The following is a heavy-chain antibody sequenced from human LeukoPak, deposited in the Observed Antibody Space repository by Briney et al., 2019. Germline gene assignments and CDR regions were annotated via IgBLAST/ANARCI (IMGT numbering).Heavy chain of an antibody. CDR2: MNPNSGNT. V-gene: IGHV1-8*01. CDR3: ARAGKGIWFGESHHYMDV. J-gene: IGHJ6*03. Sequence: ASVKVSCKASGYTFTSYDINWVRQATGQGLEWMGWMNPNSGNTGYAQKFQGRVTMTRNTSISTAYMELSSLRSEDTAVYYCARAGKGIWFGESHHYMDVWGKGTTVTISS. CDR1: GYTFTSYD. D-gene: IGHD3-10*01.